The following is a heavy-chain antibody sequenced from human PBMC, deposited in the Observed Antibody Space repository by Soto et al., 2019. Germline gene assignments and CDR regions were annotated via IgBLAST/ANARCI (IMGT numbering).Heavy chain of an antibody. Sequence: QVQLVESGGGVVQPGSSLRLSCAASGFTFSNYAMHWVRQAPGKGLEWVAVISYLGSNKYYGDSVKGRFTISRDNSKNALYLQMRSLAAEDTAVYFCEKDWAGMAASGGMDVWGQGTTVIVSS. D-gene: IGHD3-10*01. CDR3: EKDWAGMAASGGMDV. CDR2: ISYLGSNK. CDR1: GFTFSNYA. J-gene: IGHJ6*02. V-gene: IGHV3-30*18.